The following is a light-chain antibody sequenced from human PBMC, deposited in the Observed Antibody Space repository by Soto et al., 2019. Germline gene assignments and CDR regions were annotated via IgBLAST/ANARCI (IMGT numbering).Light chain of an antibody. J-gene: IGKJ1*01. CDR3: HQYGKSPRT. V-gene: IGKV3-20*01. Sequence: IVMTQSPATLSVTPGERATLSCRASQSVGSDLAWYQHTPGQPPRLLIYGASTRATGIPDRFSGSGSGTDFTLSISRLEPGDFGVYFCHQYGKSPRTFGQGTKVDI. CDR2: GAS. CDR1: QSVGSD.